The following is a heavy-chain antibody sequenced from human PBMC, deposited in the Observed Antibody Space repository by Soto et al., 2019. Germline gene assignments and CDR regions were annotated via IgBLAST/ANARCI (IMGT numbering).Heavy chain of an antibody. Sequence: EMQLVESGGGLVQPGGSLRLSCAASGFTFSSYWMSWVRQAPGKGLEWVANIKQDGSEKYYVDSVKGRFTISRDNAKNSLYLQMNRLRAEDTAVYYCARAGGSGYCSGGSCYYYYYYMDVWGKGTTVTVSS. CDR2: IKQDGSEK. CDR3: ARAGGSGYCSGGSCYYYYYYMDV. J-gene: IGHJ6*03. D-gene: IGHD2-15*01. CDR1: GFTFSSYW. V-gene: IGHV3-7*01.